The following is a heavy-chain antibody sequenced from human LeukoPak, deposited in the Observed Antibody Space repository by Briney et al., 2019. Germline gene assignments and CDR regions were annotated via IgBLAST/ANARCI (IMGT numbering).Heavy chain of an antibody. CDR1: GGSFSGYY. CDR3: ARQVAQRKTYYYGSGSYGRKENWFDP. CDR2: INHSGST. J-gene: IGHJ5*02. D-gene: IGHD3-10*01. Sequence: SETLSLTCAVYGGSFSGYYWSWIRQPPGKGLEWIGEINHSGSTNYNPSLKSRVTISVDTSKNQFSLKLSSVTAADTAVYYCARQVAQRKTYYYGSGSYGRKENWFDPWGQGTLVTVSS. V-gene: IGHV4-34*01.